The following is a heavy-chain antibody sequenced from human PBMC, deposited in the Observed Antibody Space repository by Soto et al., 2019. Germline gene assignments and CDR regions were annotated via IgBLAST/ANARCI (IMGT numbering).Heavy chain of an antibody. CDR3: ARGGSRGWYPLDS. J-gene: IGHJ5*01. D-gene: IGHD6-19*01. Sequence: ASVKVSCKASGYTFATYDINWVRQATGQGLEWMGWMNPNSANTGYAQKFQGRVTMTRNTSISTAYMELSSLRSEDTAVYYCARGGSRGWYPLDSGGQGPLVPVSS. V-gene: IGHV1-8*01. CDR2: MNPNSANT. CDR1: GYTFATYD.